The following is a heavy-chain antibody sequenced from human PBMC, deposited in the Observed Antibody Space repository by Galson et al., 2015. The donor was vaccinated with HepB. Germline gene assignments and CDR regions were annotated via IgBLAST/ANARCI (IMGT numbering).Heavy chain of an antibody. D-gene: IGHD5-18*01. J-gene: IGHJ5*01. CDR3: AKGYGLFDS. CDR2: ISGNGDST. V-gene: IGHV3-23*01. CDR1: GFAFDSHA. Sequence: LRLSCAASGFAFDSHAMSWVRQAPGKGLEWISGISGNGDSTFYADSVKGRFTVSKDNSKDILYLQINSLRVEDRGPYFCAKGYGLFDSWGQGTLVTVSS.